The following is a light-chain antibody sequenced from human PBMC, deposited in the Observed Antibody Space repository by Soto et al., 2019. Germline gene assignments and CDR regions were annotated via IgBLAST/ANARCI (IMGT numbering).Light chain of an antibody. V-gene: IGKV2-30*01. CDR2: EVS. CDR1: QSLENSDGKTY. CDR3: MQGRLLAWT. J-gene: IGKJ1*01. Sequence: DVVVTQSPLSLPVTLGQSASISCRSSQSLENSDGKTYLSWFKQRPGQSPRRLISEVSKHDSGVPDRIRGSLLFTDFTQHIRRVQAPDVWGYYFMQGRLLAWTFGQGTKLDNK.